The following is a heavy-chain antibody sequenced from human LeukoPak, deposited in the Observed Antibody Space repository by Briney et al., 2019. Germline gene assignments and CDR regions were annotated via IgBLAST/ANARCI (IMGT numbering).Heavy chain of an antibody. V-gene: IGHV1-24*01. Sequence: ASVKVSCKVSGYTLTELSMHWVRQAPGKGLEWMGGFDPEDGETIYAQKFQGRVTMTEDTSTDTAYMELSSLRSEDTAVYYCATAGIRLWLRSGDAFDIWGQGTMVTVSS. J-gene: IGHJ3*02. CDR2: FDPEDGET. D-gene: IGHD5-18*01. CDR3: ATAGIRLWLRSGDAFDI. CDR1: GYTLTELS.